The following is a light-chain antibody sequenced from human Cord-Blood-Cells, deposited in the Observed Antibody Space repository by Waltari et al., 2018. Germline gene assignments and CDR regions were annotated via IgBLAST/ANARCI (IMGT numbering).Light chain of an antibody. Sequence: QSALTQPASVSGPPGQSITISCTGTSSDVGSYNLVSWYQQHPGKAPKHMIYEGSKRPSGVSNRFSGSKSGNTASLTISGLQAEDEADYYCCSYAGSSTWVFGGGTKLTVL. V-gene: IGLV2-23*01. CDR3: CSYAGSSTWV. CDR2: EGS. CDR1: SSDVGSYNL. J-gene: IGLJ3*02.